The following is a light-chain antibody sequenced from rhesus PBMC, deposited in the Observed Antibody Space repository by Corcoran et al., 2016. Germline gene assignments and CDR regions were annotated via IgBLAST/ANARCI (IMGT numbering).Light chain of an antibody. J-gene: IGKJ3*01. V-gene: IGKV1-25*01. CDR2: EAS. CDR3: QHYYSTPFT. CDR1: QGITND. Sequence: DIQMTQSPSSLSASVGDRVTITCRASQGITNDLAWYQQKPGETPKLLIYEASSLQGGIPSRFSGSGSWTDFTLTISSLQSEDFATYYCQHYYSTPFTFGPGTKLDIK.